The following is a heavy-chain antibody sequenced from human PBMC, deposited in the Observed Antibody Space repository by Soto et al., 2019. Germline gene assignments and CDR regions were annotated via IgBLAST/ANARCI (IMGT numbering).Heavy chain of an antibody. Sequence: QVQLQESGPGLVKPSQTLSLTCTVSGGSISSGGYYWSWIRQHPGKGLEWIGYIYYSGSTYYNPSLKSRVTISVDTSKNQFSLKLSSVTAADTAVYYCARFQLGLSTMIVVVPDAFDIWGQGTMVTVSS. D-gene: IGHD3-22*01. J-gene: IGHJ3*02. CDR3: ARFQLGLSTMIVVVPDAFDI. CDR2: IYYSGST. CDR1: GGSISSGGYY. V-gene: IGHV4-31*03.